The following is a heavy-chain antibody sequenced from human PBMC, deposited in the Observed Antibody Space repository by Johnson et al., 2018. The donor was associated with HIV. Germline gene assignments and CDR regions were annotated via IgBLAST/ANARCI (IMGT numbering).Heavy chain of an antibody. CDR3: ASTIDIVPTGRSYDAFDI. D-gene: IGHD5-12*01. Sequence: VLLVESGGGLVQPGGSLRLSCAASGFTFSNAWMSWVRQAPGKGLEWVGRIKSKTDGGTTDYAAPVKGRFTISRDDSKNTLYLQMNSLTPEDTAVYYCASTIDIVPTGRSYDAFDIWGQGTLVTVSS. CDR2: IKSKTDGGTT. CDR1: GFTFSNAW. J-gene: IGHJ3*02. V-gene: IGHV3-15*01.